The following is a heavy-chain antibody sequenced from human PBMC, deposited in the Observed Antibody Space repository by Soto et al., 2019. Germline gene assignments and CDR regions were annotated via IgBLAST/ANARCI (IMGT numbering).Heavy chain of an antibody. CDR2: IWYDGSNK. CDR3: ARGPAGPPSAFDY. J-gene: IGHJ4*02. V-gene: IGHV3-33*01. CDR1: GFTFSSYG. Sequence: QVQLVESGGGVVQPGRSLRLSCAASGFTFSSYGMHWVRQAPGKGLEWVAGIWYDGSNKYYADSVKGRFTISRDNSTNTLYLQTNSLRAEDTAVYYCARGPAGPPSAFDYWGQGTLVTVSS. D-gene: IGHD6-19*01.